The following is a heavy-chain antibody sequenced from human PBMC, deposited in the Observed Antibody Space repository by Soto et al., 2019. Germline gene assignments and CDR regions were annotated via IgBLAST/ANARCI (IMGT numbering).Heavy chain of an antibody. V-gene: IGHV4-31*03. Sequence: TQSLPCTVSGGSISSGGYDWSFIRQQPGKGLEWIGYIHYSGSTFYHPSLTSRVTTFVDRSKNQFSLKLSSVTVAVTSVYYCARMMVTSYSYFDYWGQGTLVTVSS. D-gene: IGHD2-21*02. CDR2: IHYSGST. CDR1: GGSISSGGYD. CDR3: ARMMVTSYSYFDY. J-gene: IGHJ4*02.